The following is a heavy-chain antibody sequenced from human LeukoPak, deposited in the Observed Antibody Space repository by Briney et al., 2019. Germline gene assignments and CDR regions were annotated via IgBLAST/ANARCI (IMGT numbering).Heavy chain of an antibody. CDR2: ISGSGGST. J-gene: IGHJ4*02. CDR1: GFTFSSYG. Sequence: PGGSLRLSCAASGFTFSSYGMSWVRQAPGKGLEWVSAISGSGGSTYYADSVKGRFTISRDNSKNTLYLQMNSLRAEDTAVYYCARGAARMVEMATIISFEYWGQGTLVTVSS. D-gene: IGHD5-24*01. V-gene: IGHV3-23*01. CDR3: ARGAARMVEMATIISFEY.